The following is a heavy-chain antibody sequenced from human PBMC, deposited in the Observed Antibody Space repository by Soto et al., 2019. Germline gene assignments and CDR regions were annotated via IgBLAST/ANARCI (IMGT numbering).Heavy chain of an antibody. CDR2: INPIVSMS. J-gene: IGHJ4*02. V-gene: IGHV1-69*02. Sequence: QVQLVQSGTEVKKPGSSVKVSCKTSGDTFSFYTINWVRQAPGQGLEWVGRINPIVSMSNYAQKFQGRVSMTADESTSTAYMELRSLRSDDTAMYFCAASYGSGYRAFDYWGQGALVIVSS. D-gene: IGHD3-10*01. CDR3: AASYGSGYRAFDY. CDR1: GDTFSFYT.